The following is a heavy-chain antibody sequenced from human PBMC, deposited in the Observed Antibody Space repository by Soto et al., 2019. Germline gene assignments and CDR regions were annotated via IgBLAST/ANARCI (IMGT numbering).Heavy chain of an antibody. CDR1: GGTFSSYA. CDR2: IIPIFGTA. D-gene: IGHD3-10*01. V-gene: IGHV1-69*13. J-gene: IGHJ6*02. CDR3: ARSHLRRNGSGSYHYGMDV. Sequence: SVKVSCKASGGTFSSYAISWVRQAPGQGLEWMGGIIPIFGTANYAQKFQGRVTITADESTSTAYMELSSLRSEDTAVYYCARSHLRRNGSGSYHYGMDVWGQGTTVTVSS.